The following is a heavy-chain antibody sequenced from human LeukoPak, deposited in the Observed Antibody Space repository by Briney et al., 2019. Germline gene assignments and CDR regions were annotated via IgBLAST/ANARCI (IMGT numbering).Heavy chain of an antibody. CDR1: GFTFSSYG. CDR3: ATKVAGTSHFSY. V-gene: IGHV3-7*02. Sequence: GGSLRLSCAASGFTFSSYGMSWVRQAPGKGLEWVANIKTGGSEKHYVDSVKGRFTISRDNGKNSLYLEMHSLRVEDTAVYYCATKVAGTSHFSYWGQGTLVTVSS. D-gene: IGHD6-19*01. CDR2: IKTGGSEK. J-gene: IGHJ4*02.